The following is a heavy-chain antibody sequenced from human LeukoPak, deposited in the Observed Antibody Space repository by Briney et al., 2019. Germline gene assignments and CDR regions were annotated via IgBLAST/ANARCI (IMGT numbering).Heavy chain of an antibody. V-gene: IGHV3-30*18. CDR2: ISYDGGNQ. CDR1: GFPFSTYG. CDR3: ANAHY. Sequence: LGTSQRLSCVASGFPFSTYGMHWVRQAPGKGLEWVALISYDGGNQYYRDSVKGRFTISRDNGENSVYLQMHSLRIEDTAIYYCANAHYWGQGTLVIVSS. J-gene: IGHJ4*02.